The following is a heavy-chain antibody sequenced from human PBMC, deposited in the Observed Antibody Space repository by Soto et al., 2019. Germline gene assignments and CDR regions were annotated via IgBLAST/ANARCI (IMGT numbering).Heavy chain of an antibody. J-gene: IGHJ4*02. CDR3: ARGRYGDY. V-gene: IGHV1-18*01. D-gene: IGHD1-1*01. CDR2: ISAHNGNT. Sequence: QVHLVQSGAEVKKPGASVKVSCKGSGYAXXTYGITWVRQAPGQGLEWMGWISAHNGNTNYAQKLQGRVTVTRDTSTSTAYMELRSLRSDDTAVYYCARGRYGDYWGQGALVTVSS. CDR1: GYAXXTYG.